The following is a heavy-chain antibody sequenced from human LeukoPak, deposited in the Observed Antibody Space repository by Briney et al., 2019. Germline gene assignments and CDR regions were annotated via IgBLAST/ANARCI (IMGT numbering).Heavy chain of an antibody. CDR2: INPNRGGT. Sequence: GASVKVSCKASGYTFTGYYMHWVRQAPGQGLEWMGWINPNRGGTNYAQKFQGRVTMTRDTPISTAYMELSRLRSDDTAVYYCARGPRGYSYAPGNWFDPWGQGTLVTVSS. CDR3: ARGPRGYSYAPGNWFDP. D-gene: IGHD5-18*01. J-gene: IGHJ5*02. V-gene: IGHV1-2*02. CDR1: GYTFTGYY.